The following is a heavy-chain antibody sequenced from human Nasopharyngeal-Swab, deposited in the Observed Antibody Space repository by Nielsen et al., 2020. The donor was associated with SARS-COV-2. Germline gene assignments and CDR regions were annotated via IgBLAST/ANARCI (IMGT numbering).Heavy chain of an antibody. CDR3: AAYSSGPYYYYYGMDV. V-gene: IGHV1-58*02. CDR2: IVVGSGNT. J-gene: IGHJ6*02. Sequence: SVKVSCKASGYTFTSYYMHWVRQARGQRLEWIGWIVVGSGNTNYAQKFQERVTITRDMSTSTAYMELSSLRSEDTAVYYCAAYSSGPYYYYYGMDVWGQGTTVTVSS. CDR1: GYTFTSYY. D-gene: IGHD4-11*01.